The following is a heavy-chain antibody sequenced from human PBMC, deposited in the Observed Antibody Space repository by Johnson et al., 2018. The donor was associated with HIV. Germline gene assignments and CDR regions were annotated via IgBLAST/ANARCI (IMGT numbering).Heavy chain of an antibody. D-gene: IGHD5-24*01. CDR3: ARGRERGMFDI. Sequence: VQLVESGGGVVQPGRSLRLSCAASGFTFSNYGMHWVRQTPGKGLEWVSYISSSGSTIYYADSVKGRFTISRDNSKNTLYLQMNSLRAEDTAVYYCARGRERGMFDIWGQGTMVTVSS. CDR1: GFTFSNYG. J-gene: IGHJ3*02. CDR2: ISSSGSTI. V-gene: IGHV3-48*01.